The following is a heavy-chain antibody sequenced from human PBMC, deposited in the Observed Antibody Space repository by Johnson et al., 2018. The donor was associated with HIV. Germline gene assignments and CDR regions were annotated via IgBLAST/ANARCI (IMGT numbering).Heavy chain of an antibody. CDR2: IYSGGST. D-gene: IGHD3-16*01. CDR1: GFSVSSTY. CDR3: ARGGPWGVDAFDI. V-gene: IGHV3-66*01. Sequence: VQLVESGGGLVKPGGSLRLSCAASGFSVSSTYMSWVRQAPGKGLEWVSVIYSGGSTQYADSVKGRFTISRDNSKNTLYLQMTSLRAEDTAVYYCARGGPWGVDAFDIWGQGTMVTVSS. J-gene: IGHJ3*02.